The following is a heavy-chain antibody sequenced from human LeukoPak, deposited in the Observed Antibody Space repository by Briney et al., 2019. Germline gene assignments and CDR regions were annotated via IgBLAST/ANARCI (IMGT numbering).Heavy chain of an antibody. J-gene: IGHJ4*02. CDR2: IYYSGST. V-gene: IGHV4-39*01. CDR3: ARLRSAAGSGPSDY. Sequence: PSETLSLTCTVSGASISTRSNYWGRILQPRVRGLEWIGRIYYSGSTYYSPSLKSRVTISVDMSKNQFSLKLSSVTAADTAVYYCARLRSAAGSGPSDYWGQGTLVTVSS. D-gene: IGHD6-13*01. CDR1: GASISTRSNY.